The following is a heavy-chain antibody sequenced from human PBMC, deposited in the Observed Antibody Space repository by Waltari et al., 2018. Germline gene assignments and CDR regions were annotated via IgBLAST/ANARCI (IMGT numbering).Heavy chain of an antibody. CDR3: ARGYRYDSSERFYLDH. J-gene: IGHJ4*02. D-gene: IGHD3-22*01. V-gene: IGHV1-69*12. CDR2: FIPLSGSQ. Sequence: QVQLAQSGAEVKSPGSSVTIPCKASGLSISGYTQSWVRQAPGQGLEWMGGFIPLSGSQIYTQKFQGRLTISADGSTRTTVMELRNLRYEDTAVYFCARGYRYDSSERFYLDHWGQGTPVIVSS. CDR1: GLSISGYT.